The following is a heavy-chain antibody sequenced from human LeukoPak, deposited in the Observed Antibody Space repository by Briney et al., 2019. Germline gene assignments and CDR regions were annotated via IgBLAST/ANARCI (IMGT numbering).Heavy chain of an antibody. J-gene: IGHJ5*02. CDR1: GGSISSGDYY. CDR3: ARQNYEYDILTGYLYGRWFDP. CDR2: IYYSGST. D-gene: IGHD3-9*01. V-gene: IGHV4-30-4*08. Sequence: SETLSLTCTVSGGSISSGDYYWSWIRQPPGKGLEWIGYIYYSGSTYYSPSLKSRLTISVDTSKNQFSLKLSSVTAADTAVYYCARQNYEYDILTGYLYGRWFDPWGQGTLVTVSS.